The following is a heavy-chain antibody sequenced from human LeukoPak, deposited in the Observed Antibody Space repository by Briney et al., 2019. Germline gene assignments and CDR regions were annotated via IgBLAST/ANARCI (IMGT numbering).Heavy chain of an antibody. CDR1: GYTFTSYG. CDR3: AREPLLGYCSGGSCYKGGYMDV. V-gene: IGHV1-18*01. Sequence: ASVKVSCKAFGYTFTSYGISWVRQAPGQGLEWMGWISGYNGNTNYAQKLQGRVSMTTDTSTSTAYMGVRSLRSDDTAVYYCAREPLLGYCSGGSCYKGGYMDVWGKGTTVTVSS. D-gene: IGHD2-15*01. CDR2: ISGYNGNT. J-gene: IGHJ6*03.